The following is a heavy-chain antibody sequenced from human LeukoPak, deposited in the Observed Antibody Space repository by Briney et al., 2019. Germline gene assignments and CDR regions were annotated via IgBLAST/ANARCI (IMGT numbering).Heavy chain of an antibody. CDR1: GGSIRNYY. Sequence: SETLSLTCTVSGGSIRNYYWSWIRQPAGKGLEWIGRIYTSGSTNYNPSLKSRVTMSVDTSKNQFSLKLSSVTAADTAVYYCARIDYYGSGPYFDYWGQGTLVTVSS. J-gene: IGHJ4*02. V-gene: IGHV4-4*07. D-gene: IGHD3-10*01. CDR2: IYTSGST. CDR3: ARIDYYGSGPYFDY.